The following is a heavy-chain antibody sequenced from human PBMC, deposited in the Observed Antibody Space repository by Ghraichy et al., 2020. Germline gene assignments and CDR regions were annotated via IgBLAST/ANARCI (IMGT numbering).Heavy chain of an antibody. CDR1: GYTFTSYA. D-gene: IGHD6-19*01. Sequence: ASVKVSCKASGYTFTSYAMNWVRQAPGQGLEWMGWINTNTGNPTYAQGFTGRFVFSLDTSVSTAFLQISSLKAEDTAVYYCARDPRSPLGSGWWHFDYWGQGTLVTVSS. V-gene: IGHV7-4-1*02. CDR2: INTNTGNP. CDR3: ARDPRSPLGSGWWHFDY. J-gene: IGHJ4*02.